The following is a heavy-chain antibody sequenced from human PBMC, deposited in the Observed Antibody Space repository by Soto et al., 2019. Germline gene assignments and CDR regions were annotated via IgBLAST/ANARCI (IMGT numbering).Heavy chain of an antibody. V-gene: IGHV3-30*18. J-gene: IGHJ4*02. D-gene: IGHD3-22*01. Sequence: GGSLRLSCAASGFTFSSYGMHWVRQAPGKGLEWVAVISYDGGNKYYADSVKGRFTISRDNSKNTLYLQMNSLRAEDTAVYYCAKGPSLYYDSSGYYSIDYWGQGTPVTVSS. CDR3: AKGPSLYYDSSGYYSIDY. CDR1: GFTFSSYG. CDR2: ISYDGGNK.